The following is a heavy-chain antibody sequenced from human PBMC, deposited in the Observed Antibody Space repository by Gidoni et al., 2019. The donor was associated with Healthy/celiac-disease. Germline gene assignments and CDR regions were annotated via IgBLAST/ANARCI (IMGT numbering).Heavy chain of an antibody. CDR3: ARGVQLWTFFFDY. CDR2: INHSGST. Sequence: QVQLQQWGAGLLKPSETLSLTCAVYGGSFSGYYWSWIRQPPGKGLEWIGEINHSGSTNYNPSLKSRVTISVDTSKNQFSLKLSSVTAADTAVYYCARGVQLWTFFFDYWGQGTLVTVSS. CDR1: GGSFSGYY. J-gene: IGHJ4*02. V-gene: IGHV4-34*01. D-gene: IGHD5-18*01.